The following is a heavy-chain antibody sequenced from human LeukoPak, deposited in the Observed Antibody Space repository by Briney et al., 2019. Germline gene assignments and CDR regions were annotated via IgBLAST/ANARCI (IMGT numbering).Heavy chain of an antibody. V-gene: IGHV3-7*03. D-gene: IGHD2-15*01. CDR3: ARDLAAYDAFDI. CDR2: IKQDGSEK. CDR1: GFTFSDYY. Sequence: GGSLRLSCAASGFTFSDYYMSWIRQAPGKGLEWVANIKQDGSEKYYVDSVKGRFTISRDNAKNSLYLRMNSLRAEDTAVYYCARDLAAYDAFDIWGQGTMVTVSS. J-gene: IGHJ3*02.